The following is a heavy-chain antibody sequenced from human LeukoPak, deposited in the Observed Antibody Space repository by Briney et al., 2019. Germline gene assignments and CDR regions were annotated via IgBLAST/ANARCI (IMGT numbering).Heavy chain of an antibody. CDR3: ARPTYYDNSGYYY. V-gene: IGHV4-39*01. CDR1: GDSISRSNFY. D-gene: IGHD3-22*01. J-gene: IGHJ4*02. CDR2: VHYSGST. Sequence: PSETLSLTCTVSGDSISRSNFYWGWIRQPPGKGLEWVGSVHYSGSTYYNPSLKSGVTISVDTSKNQFSLKLTSVTVADTAVYYCARPTYYDNSGYYYWGQGTLVTVSS.